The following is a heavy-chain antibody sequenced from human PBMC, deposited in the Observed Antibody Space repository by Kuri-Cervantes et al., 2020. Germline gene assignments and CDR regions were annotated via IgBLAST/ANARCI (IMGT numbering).Heavy chain of an antibody. CDR2: IYSTGST. Sequence: SVTLWLTCTVSSGSIRSFYWSWIRQPPGKGLEWIGYIYSTGSTVYNPSLKSLVTMSINTSKKQFSLKLTSVTAADTAIYYCARYDYPLFDYWGQGTLVTVSS. CDR1: SGSIRSFY. J-gene: IGHJ4*02. V-gene: IGHV4-59*01. CDR3: ARYDYPLFDY. D-gene: IGHD5-12*01.